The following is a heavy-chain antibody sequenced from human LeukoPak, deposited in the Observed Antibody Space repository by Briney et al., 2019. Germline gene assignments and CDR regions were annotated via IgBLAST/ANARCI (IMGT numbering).Heavy chain of an antibody. V-gene: IGHV4-59*01. CDR3: ARETRWIKAFDI. J-gene: IGHJ3*02. D-gene: IGHD5-12*01. CDR2: IYYSGST. CDR1: GGSISSYY. Sequence: PSETLSLTCTVSGGSISSYYWSWIRQPPGKGLEWIGYIYYSGSTNYNPSLKSRVTISVDTSKNQFSLKLSSVTAADTAVYYCARETRWIKAFDIWGQGTMVTVSS.